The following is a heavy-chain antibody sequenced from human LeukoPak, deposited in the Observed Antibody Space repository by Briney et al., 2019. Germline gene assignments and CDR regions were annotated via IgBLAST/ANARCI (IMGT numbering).Heavy chain of an antibody. V-gene: IGHV3-74*01. CDR2: VKGDGTFT. J-gene: IGHJ4*02. CDR3: VRDGDDFNFDY. D-gene: IGHD5-24*01. CDR1: GFTFSSYG. Sequence: GRSLRLSCAASGFTFSSYGMHWVRQAPGKGLVWVSRVKGDGTFTNYADSVYGRFTISRDNAKNTLYLHMHSLRAEDTAVYYCVRDGDDFNFDYWGQGNLVTVSS.